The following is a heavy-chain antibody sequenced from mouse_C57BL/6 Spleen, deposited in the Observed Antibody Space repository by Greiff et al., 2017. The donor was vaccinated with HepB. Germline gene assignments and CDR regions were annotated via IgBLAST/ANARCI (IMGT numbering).Heavy chain of an antibody. V-gene: IGHV1-69*01. CDR2: IDPSDSYT. Sequence: VQLQQPGAELVMPGASVKLSCKASGYTFTSYWMHWVKQRPGQGLEWIGEIDPSDSYTNYNQKFKGKSTLTVDKSSSTAYMQLSSLTSEDSAVYYCARKGYSNYGFDVWGTGTTVTVSS. CDR3: ARKGYSNYGFDV. CDR1: GYTFTSYW. J-gene: IGHJ1*03. D-gene: IGHD2-5*01.